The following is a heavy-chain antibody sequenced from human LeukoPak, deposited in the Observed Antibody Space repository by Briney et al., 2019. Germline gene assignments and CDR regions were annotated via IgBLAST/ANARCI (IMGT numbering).Heavy chain of an antibody. J-gene: IGHJ4*02. V-gene: IGHV4-39*01. CDR2: IYYSGST. CDR3: ARHTVWVGYD. D-gene: IGHD5-12*01. CDR1: GDSISSSSSY. Sequence: SETLSLTCTVSGDSISSSSSYWGWIRQPPGKGLEWIGCIYYSGSTYYNPSLKSRVTISVDTSKSQFSLKLNSVTAADTAVYYCARHTVWVGYDWGQGTLVTVSS.